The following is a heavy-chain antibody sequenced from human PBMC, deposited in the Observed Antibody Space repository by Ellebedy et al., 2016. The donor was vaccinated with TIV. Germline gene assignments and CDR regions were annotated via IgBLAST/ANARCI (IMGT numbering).Heavy chain of an antibody. V-gene: IGHV4-39*07. CDR3: ARDRSPLLTDY. CDR1: GGSISSSSYY. J-gene: IGHJ4*02. D-gene: IGHD2-15*01. Sequence: SETLSLTCTVSGGSISSSSYYWGWIRQPPGKGLEWIGSIYYSGSTYYNPSLKSRVTISVDTSKNQFSLKLSSVTAADTAVYYCARDRSPLLTDYWGQGTLVTVSS. CDR2: IYYSGST.